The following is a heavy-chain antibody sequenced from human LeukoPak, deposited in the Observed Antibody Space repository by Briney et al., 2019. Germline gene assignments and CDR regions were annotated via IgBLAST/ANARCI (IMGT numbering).Heavy chain of an antibody. V-gene: IGHV4-39*02. CDR1: GDSISRSTHY. CDR2: VYYGRSP. D-gene: IGHD6-25*01. J-gene: IGHJ4*02. Sequence: SETLSLTCTVSGDSISRSTHYWAWIRQPPGKGLEWIGSVYYGRSPYFNPSLESRATISVDTSKNHFSLKMSSVTAADMAVYYCARSSGTGTFSYWGQGTLVTVSS. CDR3: ARSSGTGTFSY.